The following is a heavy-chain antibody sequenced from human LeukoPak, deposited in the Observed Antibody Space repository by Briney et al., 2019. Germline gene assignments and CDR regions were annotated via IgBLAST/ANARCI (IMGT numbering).Heavy chain of an antibody. J-gene: IGHJ4*02. CDR2: ISTSSYYI. CDR1: GFTLRSYG. D-gene: IGHD1-26*01. Sequence: GGSLRLSCAASGFTLRSYGMNWVRQAPGKGLEWVCYISTSSYYIYYADSVKGRLTISRDDAKNSLYLQMHSLRTEDTAVYYCARDASGSSTGLIDSWGQGTLVTVSS. CDR3: ARDASGSSTGLIDS. V-gene: IGHV3-21*01.